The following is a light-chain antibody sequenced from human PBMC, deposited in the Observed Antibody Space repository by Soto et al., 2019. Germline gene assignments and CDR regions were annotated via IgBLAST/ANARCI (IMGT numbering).Light chain of an antibody. CDR1: QSVSSY. J-gene: IGKJ2*01. CDR3: QQRET. V-gene: IGKV3-11*01. CDR2: DAS. Sequence: EIVLTQSPATLSLSPGERATLSCRASQSVSSYLAWYQQKPGQAPRLLIYDASNRATGIPARFSGSGSGKDFTLTISSLEPEDFAVYYCQQRETFGQGTKLEIK.